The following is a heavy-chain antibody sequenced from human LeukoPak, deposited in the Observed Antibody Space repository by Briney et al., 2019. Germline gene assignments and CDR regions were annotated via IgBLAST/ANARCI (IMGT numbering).Heavy chain of an antibody. V-gene: IGHV4-59*01. J-gene: IGHJ2*01. CDR2: IHYRGTT. Sequence: TSETLSLTCTVSGDSIGSYWWSWVRQSPGKGLEWIAYIHYRGTTNSNPSLKSRVSISVDTSKNQFSLNLNSVTDADTAVHYCARDLGTGWPYWYFDLWGRGTLVTVSS. D-gene: IGHD6-19*01. CDR1: GDSIGSYW. CDR3: ARDLGTGWPYWYFDL.